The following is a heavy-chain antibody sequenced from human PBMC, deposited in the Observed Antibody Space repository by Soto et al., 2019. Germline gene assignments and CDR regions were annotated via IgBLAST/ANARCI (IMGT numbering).Heavy chain of an antibody. Sequence: QGQLVESGGGLVQPGGSLRLSCAASGYIFSDNYMTWIRQAPGKGLEWVSYISTSATTISYADSVKGRFTISRDDAKNSLYLQMNSLRAEDSAVYYCARAGGSGWSLDYWGQGTLVTVSS. CDR2: ISTSATTI. V-gene: IGHV3-11*01. J-gene: IGHJ4*02. CDR1: GYIFSDNY. D-gene: IGHD6-19*01. CDR3: ARAGGSGWSLDY.